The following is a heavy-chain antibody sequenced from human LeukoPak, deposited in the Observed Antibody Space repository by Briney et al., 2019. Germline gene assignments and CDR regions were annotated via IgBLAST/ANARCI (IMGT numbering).Heavy chain of an antibody. Sequence: SETLSLTCTVSGGSISSYHWSWIRQPPEKGLEWIGHIYYSGSTNYNPSLKSRVTISVDTSKNQFSLKLSSVTAADTAVYYCARRTTGTTQGAFDIWGQGTMVTVSS. J-gene: IGHJ3*02. CDR2: IYYSGST. CDR1: GGSISSYH. D-gene: IGHD1-1*01. CDR3: ARRTTGTTQGAFDI. V-gene: IGHV4-59*01.